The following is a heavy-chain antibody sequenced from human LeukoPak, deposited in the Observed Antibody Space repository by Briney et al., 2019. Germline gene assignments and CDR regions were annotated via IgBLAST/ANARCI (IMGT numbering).Heavy chain of an antibody. V-gene: IGHV3-15*01. CDR1: GFSFSHAW. D-gene: IGHD3-10*01. CDR2: LKSKDSGGTT. J-gene: IGHJ3*01. CDR3: ATDRALPFYSGSGGIAFDV. Sequence: GGSLRLSCAASGFSFSHAWMNWVRQAPGKGLEWVGRLKSKDSGGTTDYAAPVKGRFTISRDDSQNTLFLQMNSLKTEDTAVYYSATDRALPFYSGSGGIAFDVWGQGTVVTVPP.